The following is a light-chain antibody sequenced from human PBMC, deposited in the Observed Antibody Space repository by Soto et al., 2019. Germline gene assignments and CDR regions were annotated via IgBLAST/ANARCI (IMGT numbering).Light chain of an antibody. J-gene: IGKJ1*01. V-gene: IGKV1-9*01. CDR3: QRLNSYPWT. CDR1: QDISRY. Sequence: IQLTQSPSSLSASVRDRVTITCRASQDISRYLAWYQQKPGKAPKLLIFSASTLQSGVPSRFSGSGSGTDFTLTISSLQPEDSATYYCQRLNSYPWTFGQGTKVEIK. CDR2: SAS.